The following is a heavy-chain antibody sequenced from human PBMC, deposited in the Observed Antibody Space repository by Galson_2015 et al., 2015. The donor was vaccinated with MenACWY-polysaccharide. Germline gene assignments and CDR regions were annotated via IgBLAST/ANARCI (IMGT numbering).Heavy chain of an antibody. CDR2: IKKDGSEN. Sequence: SLRLSCAASGFTFSSYCMTWVRQAPGKGLEWVANIKKDGSENYYVDSVKGRFTITRDNSKNSLYLQMHSLRAEDTAVYSCARGHYGMDVWGQGTMVTVSS. CDR3: ARGHYGMDV. V-gene: IGHV3-7*01. J-gene: IGHJ6*02. CDR1: GFTFSSYC.